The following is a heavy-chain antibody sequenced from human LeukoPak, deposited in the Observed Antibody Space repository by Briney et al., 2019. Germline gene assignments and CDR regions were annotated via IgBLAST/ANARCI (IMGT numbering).Heavy chain of an antibody. V-gene: IGHV1-18*04. D-gene: IGHD3-3*01. CDR3: ARYLKEIFGVVIIRPFDY. CDR1: GYTFTGYY. Sequence: GASVKVSCKASGYTFTGYYMHWVRQAPGQGLEWMGWISAYNGNTNYAQKLQGRVTMTTDTSTSTAYMELSSLRSDDTAVYYCARYLKEIFGVVIIRPFDYWGQGTLVTVSS. CDR2: ISAYNGNT. J-gene: IGHJ4*02.